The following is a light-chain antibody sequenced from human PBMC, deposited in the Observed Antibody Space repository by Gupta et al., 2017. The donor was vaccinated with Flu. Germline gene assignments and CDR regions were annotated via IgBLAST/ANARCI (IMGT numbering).Light chain of an antibody. CDR3: ISSTSGGTRV. V-gene: IGLV2-14*01. CDR1: SCDVVCDNY. Sequence: SITISCTGTSCDVVCDNYVSWFQHPPGKPPKLTICEGSTRPSASSIRYSVDQSASTATLTISGLQAEDEADYYCISSTSGGTRVFGGGTKLTVL. J-gene: IGLJ2*01. CDR2: EGS.